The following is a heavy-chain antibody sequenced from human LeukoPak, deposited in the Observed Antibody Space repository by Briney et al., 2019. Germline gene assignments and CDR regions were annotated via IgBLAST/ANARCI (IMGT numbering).Heavy chain of an antibody. CDR2: ISYDGSNK. Sequence: GGSLRLSCAASGFTFSSYAMHWVRQAPGKGLEWVAVISYDGSNKYYADSVKGRFTISRDNSKNTLYLQMNSLRAEDTAVYYCALIGTTRVLLDYWGQGTLVTVSS. D-gene: IGHD1-7*01. CDR3: ALIGTTRVLLDY. J-gene: IGHJ4*02. V-gene: IGHV3-30-3*01. CDR1: GFTFSSYA.